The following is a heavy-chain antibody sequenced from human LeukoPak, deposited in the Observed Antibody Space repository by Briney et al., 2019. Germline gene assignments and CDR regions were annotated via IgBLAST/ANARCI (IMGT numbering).Heavy chain of an antibody. CDR3: ARSIAVAGKKGVLFDY. CDR1: GYTFTSYY. J-gene: IGHJ4*02. Sequence: ASVTVSCKASGYTFTSYYMHWVRQAPGQGLEWMGIINPSGGSTSYAQKFQGRVTMTRDTSTSTVYMELSSLRSEDTAVYYCARSIAVAGKKGVLFDYWGQGTLVTVSS. CDR2: INPSGGST. D-gene: IGHD6-19*01. V-gene: IGHV1-46*01.